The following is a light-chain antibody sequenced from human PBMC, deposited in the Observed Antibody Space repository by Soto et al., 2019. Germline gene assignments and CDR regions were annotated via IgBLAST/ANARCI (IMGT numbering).Light chain of an antibody. CDR1: SSNMGAGYD. Sequence: QSVLTQPPSVSGAPGQRVTISCTGSSSNMGAGYDVDWYQQLPGTAPKLLIYGNSNRPSGVPDRFSGSKSGTSASLAITGLRAEDEADYYCQSYDSSLSGWVFGGGTKLTVL. J-gene: IGLJ3*02. CDR3: QSYDSSLSGWV. V-gene: IGLV1-40*01. CDR2: GNS.